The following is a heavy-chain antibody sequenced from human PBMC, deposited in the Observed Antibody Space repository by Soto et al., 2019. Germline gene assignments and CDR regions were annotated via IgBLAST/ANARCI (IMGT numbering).Heavy chain of an antibody. CDR3: ARDLVVSSDWFDP. CDR2: INPNRGGT. V-gene: IGHV1-2*02. Sequence: QVQLVQSGAEVKKPGASVKVSCKASGYTFTGYYMHWVRQAPGQGLEWMGWINPNRGGTNYAQKFQGRVTMTRDTSISTAYMELSRLRSDDTAVYYCARDLVVSSDWFDPWGQGTLVTVSS. J-gene: IGHJ5*02. CDR1: GYTFTGYY. D-gene: IGHD2-15*01.